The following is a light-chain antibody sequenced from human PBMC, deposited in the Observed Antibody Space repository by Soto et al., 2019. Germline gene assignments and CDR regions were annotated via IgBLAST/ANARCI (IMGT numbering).Light chain of an antibody. V-gene: IGKV3-15*01. Sequence: EIELTQSPVTLSVSTGERATLSCRASHSVGNKLGWYQQRPGQAPRLLIIGASTRPTGVPAKFSGSGSGTEFSLTINNLQSEDSAIYFCHQYANWFPFTFGQGTRLEI. CDR2: GAS. CDR1: HSVGNK. J-gene: IGKJ5*01. CDR3: HQYANWFPFT.